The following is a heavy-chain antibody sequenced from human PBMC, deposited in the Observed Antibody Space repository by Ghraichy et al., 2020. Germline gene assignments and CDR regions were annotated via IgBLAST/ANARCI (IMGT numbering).Heavy chain of an antibody. CDR1: GYTFTSYG. CDR3: ARVAPGDSSGYYYYYYGMDV. V-gene: IGHV1-18*04. Sequence: ASVKVSCKASGYTFTSYGISWVRQAPGQGLEWMGWISAYNGNTNYAQKLQGRVTMTTDTSTSTAYMELRSLRSDDTAVYYCARVAPGDSSGYYYYYYGMDVWGQGTTVTVSS. D-gene: IGHD3-22*01. J-gene: IGHJ6*02. CDR2: ISAYNGNT.